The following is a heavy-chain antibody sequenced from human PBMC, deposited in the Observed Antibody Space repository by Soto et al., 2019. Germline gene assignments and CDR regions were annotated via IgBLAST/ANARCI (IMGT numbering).Heavy chain of an antibody. J-gene: IGHJ4*02. CDR3: ARGVSVASTPGRSHFFDY. CDR2: ITSGGSNI. V-gene: IGHV3-21*01. Sequence: GGSLRLSXAASGFTVSGFSVNWVRQAPGKALEWVSSITSGGSNIFYADSVKGRFTISRDTAKNSLYLQMNSLRAEDTALYYCARGVSVASTPGRSHFFDYWSQGSLVTVSS. CDR1: GFTVSGFS. D-gene: IGHD2-2*01.